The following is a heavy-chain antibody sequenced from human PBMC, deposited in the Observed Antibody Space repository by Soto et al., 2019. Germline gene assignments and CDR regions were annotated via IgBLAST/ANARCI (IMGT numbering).Heavy chain of an antibody. J-gene: IGHJ5*02. CDR3: ARPEGGYGSGYSWFDP. CDR1: GVSITSGTYY. Sequence: SETLSLTCTVSGVSITSGTYYWGWVRQTPGEGLEWIGTIHHTGSTYYNPSLKSRVIISLDTSKNQFSLKLSSVTAADTALYYCARPEGGYGSGYSWFDPWGQGTRVTVSS. V-gene: IGHV4-39*01. D-gene: IGHD5-12*01. CDR2: IHHTGST.